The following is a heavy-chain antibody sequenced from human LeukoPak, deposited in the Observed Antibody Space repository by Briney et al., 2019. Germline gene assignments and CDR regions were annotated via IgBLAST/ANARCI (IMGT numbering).Heavy chain of an antibody. CDR1: GYSFTGYW. V-gene: IGHV5-51*01. CDR2: IYPDDSDT. J-gene: IGHJ5*02. Sequence: GESLKISCKASGYSFTGYWIGWVRQMPGQGLEWMGIIYPDDSDTRYSPSFQGQVTISADKSISTAYLQWSSLKASDTAMYYRARQDGYNSNEDWFDPWGQGTLVTVSS. CDR3: ARQDGYNSNEDWFDP. D-gene: IGHD5-24*01.